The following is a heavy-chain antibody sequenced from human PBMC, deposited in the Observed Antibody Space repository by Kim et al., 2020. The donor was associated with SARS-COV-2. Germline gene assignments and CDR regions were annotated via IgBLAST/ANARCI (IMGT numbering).Heavy chain of an antibody. J-gene: IGHJ6*02. Sequence: GGSLRLSCAASGFTFSGSAMHWVRQASGKGLEWVGRIRSKANSYATAYAASVKGRFTISRDDSKNTAYLQMNSLKTEDTAVYYCTRHLATQRYYYGMDVWGQGTTVTVSS. V-gene: IGHV3-73*01. CDR1: GFTFSGSA. CDR3: TRHLATQRYYYGMDV. CDR2: IRSKANSYAT. D-gene: IGHD5-12*01.